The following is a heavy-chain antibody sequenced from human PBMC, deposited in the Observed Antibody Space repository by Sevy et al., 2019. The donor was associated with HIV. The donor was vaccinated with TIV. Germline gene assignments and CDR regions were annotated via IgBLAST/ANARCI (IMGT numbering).Heavy chain of an antibody. V-gene: IGHV3-23*01. Sequence: GGSLRLSCAASGFTFNNYAMTWVRQAPGKGLEWVSSMTGSGTTIYYGDSVKGRFTISRDNSKNTLYLQMNSLRAEDTDVYYCAKDGLYGGDFEYFQDWGQGTLVTVSS. D-gene: IGHD2-21*02. CDR3: AKDGLYGGDFEYFQD. CDR2: MTGSGTTI. J-gene: IGHJ1*01. CDR1: GFTFNNYA.